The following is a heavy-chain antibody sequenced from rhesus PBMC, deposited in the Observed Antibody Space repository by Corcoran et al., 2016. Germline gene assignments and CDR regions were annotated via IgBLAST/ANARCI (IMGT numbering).Heavy chain of an antibody. V-gene: IGHV4-169*02. J-gene: IGHJ4*01. CDR1: GGSISSSY. CDR2: IYGSGSST. Sequence: QLQLQESGPGLVKPSETLSVTCAVSGGSISSSYRSWIRQAPGKGLEWIGYIYGSGSSTNYNPSLKSRVTLSVDTSKNQLSLKLSSVTTADTAVYYCTRDRDSNYFDYWGQGVLVTVSS. CDR3: TRDRDSNYFDY. D-gene: IGHD4-23*01.